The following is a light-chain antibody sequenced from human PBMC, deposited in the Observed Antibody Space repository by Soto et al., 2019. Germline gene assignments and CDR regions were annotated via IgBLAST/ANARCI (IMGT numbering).Light chain of an antibody. CDR1: QSVSAGY. CDR3: QQYGNSPIT. CDR2: GTS. J-gene: IGKJ5*01. V-gene: IGKV3-20*01. Sequence: VLTQSPGTLSLSAGERATLSCRASQSVSAGYLVWYQHKPGQTPRLLIYGTSTRATGIPDRFSGSGSGTDFTLTISRLEPEDFAVYYCQQYGNSPITFGQGTRLEI.